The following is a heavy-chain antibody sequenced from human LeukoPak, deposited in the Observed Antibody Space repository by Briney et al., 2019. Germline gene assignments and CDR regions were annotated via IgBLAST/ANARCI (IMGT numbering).Heavy chain of an antibody. V-gene: IGHV1-8*03. CDR2: MNPNSGNT. J-gene: IGHJ4*02. CDR3: ARDPGSGFDY. Sequence: ASVKVSCKASGYTFTSYDINWVRQATGQGLEWMGWMNPNSGNTGYAQKFQGRVTITRNTSISTAYMELSRLRSDDTAVYYCARDPGSGFDYWGQGTLVTVSS. CDR1: GYTFTSYD.